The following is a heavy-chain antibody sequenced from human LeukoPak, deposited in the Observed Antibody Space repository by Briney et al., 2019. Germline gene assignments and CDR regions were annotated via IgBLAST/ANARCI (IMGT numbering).Heavy chain of an antibody. CDR1: GASISSYY. CDR3: ARENPSGYYNRPIDY. Sequence: SETLSLICTVSGASISSYYWSWVRQPPGKGLEWIGDIYYSGSIKYNPSLKSRVTMSVDTSKNQFSLKLSSVTAADTAIYYCARENPSGYYNRPIDYWGQGTLVTVSS. CDR2: IYYSGSI. J-gene: IGHJ4*02. D-gene: IGHD3-22*01. V-gene: IGHV4-59*01.